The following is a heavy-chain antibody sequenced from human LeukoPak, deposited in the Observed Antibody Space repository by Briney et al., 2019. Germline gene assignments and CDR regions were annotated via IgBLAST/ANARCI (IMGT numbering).Heavy chain of an antibody. J-gene: IGHJ4*02. D-gene: IGHD3-22*01. CDR2: IYYSGST. CDR1: GGSISSYY. CDR3: ARATYDSSGYYYYY. Sequence: PSETLSLTCTVSGGSISSYYGSWIRQPPGKGLEWIGYIYYSGSTNYNPSLKSRVTISVDTSKNQFSLKLSSVTAAGTAVYYCARATYDSSGYYYYYWGQGTLVTVSS. V-gene: IGHV4-59*01.